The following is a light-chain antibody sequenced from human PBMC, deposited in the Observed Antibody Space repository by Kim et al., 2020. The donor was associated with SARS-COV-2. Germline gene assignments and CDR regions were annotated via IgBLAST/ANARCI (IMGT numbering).Light chain of an antibody. CDR2: AAS. CDR3: QSYNSAPWT. J-gene: IGKJ1*01. Sequence: ASVEDRVTITCRASQDISHYLVWFQHKPGKAPKLLIYAASALHSEVPSRFSGSGAGTDFTLTISSLQPEDVATYYCQSYNSAPWTFGQGTKVDIK. CDR1: QDISHY. V-gene: IGKV1-27*01.